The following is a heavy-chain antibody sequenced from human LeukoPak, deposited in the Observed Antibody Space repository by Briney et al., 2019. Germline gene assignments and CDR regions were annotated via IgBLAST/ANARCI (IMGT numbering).Heavy chain of an antibody. CDR3: SRENGAFSPFGY. V-gene: IGHV4/OR15-8*02. CDR2: ISLTGLT. J-gene: IGHJ4*02. D-gene: IGHD2-8*01. Sequence: SETLSLTFGVSGGSISNTNWWRWVRQPPGQGLEWIGEISLTGLTHYNPSLERRVTVSLDKSKNQLSLNLTSVTAADTAVYYCSRENGAFSPFGYWGQGTLVTV. CDR1: GGSISNTNW.